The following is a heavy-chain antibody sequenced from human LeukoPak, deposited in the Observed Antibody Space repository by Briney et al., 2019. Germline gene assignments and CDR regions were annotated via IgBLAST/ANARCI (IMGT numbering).Heavy chain of an antibody. J-gene: IGHJ4*02. CDR2: IKQDGSEK. D-gene: IGHD1-26*01. V-gene: IGHV3-7*01. CDR1: GFTFSSYW. CDR3: AKDTGSYYLDY. Sequence: GGSLRLSCAASGFTFSSYWMSWVRQAPGTGLEWVANIKQDGSEKYYVDSVKGRFTISRDNSKNTLYLQMNSLRAEDTAVYYCAKDTGSYYLDYWGQGTLVTVSS.